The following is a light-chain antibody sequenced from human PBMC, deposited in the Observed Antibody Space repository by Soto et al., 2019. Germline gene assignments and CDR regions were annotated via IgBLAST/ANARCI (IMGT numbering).Light chain of an antibody. J-gene: IGKJ4*01. CDR1: QSVLYSSNDRNY. CDR2: WAS. V-gene: IGKV4-1*01. CDR3: QQYYSTPLT. Sequence: DIVMTQSPDSLAVSLGERATINCKSSQSVLYSSNDRNYLAWYQQKPGQPPKLLIYWASTRESGVPDRFSGSGSGTDFTLTINSLQAEDVAVYYCQQYYSTPLTFGGGTKVVIK.